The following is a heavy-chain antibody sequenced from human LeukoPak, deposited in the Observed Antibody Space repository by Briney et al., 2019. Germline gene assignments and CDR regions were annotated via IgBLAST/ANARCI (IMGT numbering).Heavy chain of an antibody. V-gene: IGHV4-59*01. CDR2: IYYSGST. CDR3: ARNGGGDIVATVYYFDY. Sequence: NPSETLSLTCTVSGGSISSYYWSWIRQPPGKGLEWIGYIYYSGSTNYNPSLKSRVTISVDTSKNQFSLKLGSVTAADTAVYYCARNGGGDIVATVYYFDYWGQGTLVTVSS. J-gene: IGHJ4*02. D-gene: IGHD5-12*01. CDR1: GGSISSYY.